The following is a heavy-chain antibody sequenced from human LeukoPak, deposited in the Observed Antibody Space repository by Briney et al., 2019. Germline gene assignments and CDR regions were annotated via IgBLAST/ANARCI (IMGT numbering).Heavy chain of an antibody. J-gene: IGHJ3*02. CDR3: ASTTQILWFGEFHAFDI. D-gene: IGHD3-10*01. V-gene: IGHV3-74*01. CDR1: GFTFSSYW. CDR2: INTDGSST. Sequence: PGGSLRPSCAASGFTFSSYWMHWVRQAPGKGLVCVSRINTDGSSTIYADSVKGRFTISRDNAKNSLYLQMNSLRAEDTAVYYCASTTQILWFGEFHAFDIWGQGTMVTVSS.